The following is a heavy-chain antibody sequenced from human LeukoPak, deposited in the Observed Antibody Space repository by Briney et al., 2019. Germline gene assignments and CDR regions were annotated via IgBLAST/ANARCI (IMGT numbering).Heavy chain of an antibody. CDR2: ISRSGEIS. D-gene: IGHD3-22*01. J-gene: IGHJ4*02. CDR1: GFTFRDFA. Sequence: PGGSLRLSCAASGFTFRDFAMNWVRQAPGKGLEWVSIISRSGEISYHANSVTCRFTISRDNSKSTLYLQMNSLKAEDTAVYFCAKSDDNSNFHLTGYLDYWGQGTLVSVSS. V-gene: IGHV3-23*01. CDR3: AKSDDNSNFHLTGYLDY.